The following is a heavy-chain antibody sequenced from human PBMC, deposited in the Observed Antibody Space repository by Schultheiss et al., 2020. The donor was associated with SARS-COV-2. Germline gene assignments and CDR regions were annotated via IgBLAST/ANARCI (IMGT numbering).Heavy chain of an antibody. CDR2: ISYDGSNK. Sequence: GGSLRLSCAASGFTFSSYAMHWVRQAPGKGLEWVAVISYDGSNKYYADSVKGRFTISRDNSKNTLYLQMNSLRAEDTAVYYCAGNSSSWGNDAFDIWGQGTMVTVSS. V-gene: IGHV3-30*01. CDR3: AGNSSSWGNDAFDI. CDR1: GFTFSSYA. D-gene: IGHD6-13*01. J-gene: IGHJ3*02.